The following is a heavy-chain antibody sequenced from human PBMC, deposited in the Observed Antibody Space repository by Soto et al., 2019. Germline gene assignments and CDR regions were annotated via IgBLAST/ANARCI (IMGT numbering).Heavy chain of an antibody. D-gene: IGHD1-26*01. V-gene: IGHV4-59*01. CDR3: ARDRSYLAGEFDY. Sequence: QVQLQESGPGLVKPSETLSLTCTVSGGSISSYYWSWIRQPPGKGLEWIGCIYYSGSTAYNPSLRGRVTISEDTSKNQFSRKLSSVTAADRAVYYCARDRSYLAGEFDYWGQGDLVTVSS. CDR1: GGSISSYY. J-gene: IGHJ4*02. CDR2: IYYSGST.